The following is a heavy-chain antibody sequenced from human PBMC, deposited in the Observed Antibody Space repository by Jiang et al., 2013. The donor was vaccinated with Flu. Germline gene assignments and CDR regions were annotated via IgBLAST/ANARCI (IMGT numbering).Heavy chain of an antibody. J-gene: IGHJ4*02. D-gene: IGHD5-12*01. CDR2: IYHSGST. V-gene: IGHV4-39*07. CDR1: GGSISSDYYY. CDR3: ARAQKYSGFELPYYDH. Sequence: GPGLVKSSETLSLTCTVSGGSISSDYYYWGWIRQPPGKGLEWIGSIYHSGSTYYHPSLKTRLTISVDTSRSQLSLNLTSVTAADTAVYYCARAQKYSGFELPYYDHWGQGTLVTVSS.